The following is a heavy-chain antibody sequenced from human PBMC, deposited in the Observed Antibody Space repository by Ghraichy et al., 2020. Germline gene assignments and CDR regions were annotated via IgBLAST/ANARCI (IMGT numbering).Heavy chain of an antibody. D-gene: IGHD2-15*01. Sequence: SETLSLTCAVYGGSFSGYYWSWIRQPPGKGLEWIGEINHSGSTNYNPSLKSRVTISVDTSKNQFSLKLSSVTAADTAVYYCARLLSIGPRKRGGNWFDPWGQGTLVTVSS. CDR1: GGSFSGYY. CDR2: INHSGST. CDR3: ARLLSIGPRKRGGNWFDP. J-gene: IGHJ5*02. V-gene: IGHV4-34*01.